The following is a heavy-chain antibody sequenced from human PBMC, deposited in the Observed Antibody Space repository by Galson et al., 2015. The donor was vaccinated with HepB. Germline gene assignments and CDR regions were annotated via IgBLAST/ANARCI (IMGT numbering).Heavy chain of an antibody. D-gene: IGHD6-13*01. CDR3: TRVGGSSSWYFDY. CDR1: GFTFGDYA. J-gene: IGHJ4*02. V-gene: IGHV3-49*03. Sequence: SLRLSCAAFGFTFGDYAMSWFRQAPGKGLEWVGFIRSKAYGGTTEYAASVKGRFTISRDDSKSIAYLQMNSLKTEDTAVYYCTRVGGSSSWYFDYWGQGTLVTVSS. CDR2: IRSKAYGGTT.